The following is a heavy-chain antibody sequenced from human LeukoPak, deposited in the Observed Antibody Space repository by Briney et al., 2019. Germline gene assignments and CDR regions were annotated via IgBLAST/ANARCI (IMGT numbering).Heavy chain of an antibody. D-gene: IGHD5-12*01. CDR1: GLTFDGYN. CDR2: ITWNGDST. J-gene: IGHJ6*03. Sequence: GGSLRLSCAASGLTFDGYNMHWVRQAPGKGLEWVSLITWNGDSTYYADSVEGRFTISRDNSKNSLYLQMNSLRTEDTALYYCAKDKWLRGYYYYYMDVWGKGTTVTVSS. V-gene: IGHV3-43*01. CDR3: AKDKWLRGYYYYYMDV.